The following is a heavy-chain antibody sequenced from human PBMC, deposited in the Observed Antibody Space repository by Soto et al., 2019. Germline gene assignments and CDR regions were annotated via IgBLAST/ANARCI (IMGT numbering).Heavy chain of an antibody. V-gene: IGHV3-74*01. CDR1: GFTFSHYW. J-gene: IGHJ4*02. CDR3: ARGHIAVDY. D-gene: IGHD6-19*01. CDR2: INSDGSRT. Sequence: GGSLRLSCAASGFTFSHYWMHWVRQAPGEGLVWVSRINSDGSRTTYADSVKHRFTISRDNAKNTLYLQMNSLRAEDTAVYFCARGHIAVDYRGQGTRVTGFS.